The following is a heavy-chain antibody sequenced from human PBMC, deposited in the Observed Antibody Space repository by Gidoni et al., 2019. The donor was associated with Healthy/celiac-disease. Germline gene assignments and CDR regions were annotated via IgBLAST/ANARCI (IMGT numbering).Heavy chain of an antibody. J-gene: IGHJ4*02. D-gene: IGHD6-13*01. CDR1: GSTFSRYD. CDR2: ISGSGGST. CDR3: AKDLHAAASYFDY. Sequence: EVQLLESGGGLVQPGGSLRLSCAASGSTFSRYDMSWVRQAPGKGLEWVSAISGSGGSTYYADSVKGRFTISRDNSKNTLYLQMNSLRAEDTAVYYCAKDLHAAASYFDYWGQGTLVTVSS. V-gene: IGHV3-23*01.